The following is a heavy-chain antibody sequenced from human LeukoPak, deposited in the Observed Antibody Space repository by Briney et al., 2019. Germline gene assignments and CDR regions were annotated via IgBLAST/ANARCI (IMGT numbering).Heavy chain of an antibody. CDR2: IYYSGST. CDR3: ARTGVLEWLDY. V-gene: IGHV4-30-4*08. J-gene: IGHJ4*02. Sequence: PSETLSLTCTVSGGSISSGDYYWSWIRQPPGKGLEWIGYIYYSGSTYYNPSLKSRVTISVDTSKNQFSLKLSSVTAADTAVYYCARTGVLEWLDYWGQGTLVTVSS. D-gene: IGHD3-3*01. CDR1: GGSISSGDYY.